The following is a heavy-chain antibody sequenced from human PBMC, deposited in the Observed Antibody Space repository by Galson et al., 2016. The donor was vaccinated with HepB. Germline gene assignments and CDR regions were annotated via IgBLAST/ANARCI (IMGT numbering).Heavy chain of an antibody. Sequence: SLRLSCAASGVAVSSNYMSWVRQAPGKGLAWVSVIYSGGLTVYADSAKGRFTISRDNSKNTPFLQMNNLTAEDTAVYYCERGVGGDPSANYYNGPDVWGQGTTVTVSS. D-gene: IGHD3-10*01. J-gene: IGHJ6*02. CDR1: GVAVSSNY. CDR2: IYSGGLT. CDR3: ERGVGGDPSANYYNGPDV. V-gene: IGHV3-66*01.